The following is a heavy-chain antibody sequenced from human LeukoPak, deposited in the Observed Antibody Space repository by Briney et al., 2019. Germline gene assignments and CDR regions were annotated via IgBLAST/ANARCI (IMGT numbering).Heavy chain of an antibody. V-gene: IGHV1-69*13. CDR3: ARDKSVVVPARS. J-gene: IGHJ4*02. CDR2: IIPIFGTA. Sequence: SVKVSCXASGGTFSSYAISWVRQAPGQGLEWMGGIIPIFGTANYAQKFQGRVTITADESTSTAYMELSSLRSEDTAVYYCARDKSVVVPARSWGQGTLVTVSS. CDR1: GGTFSSYA. D-gene: IGHD2-2*01.